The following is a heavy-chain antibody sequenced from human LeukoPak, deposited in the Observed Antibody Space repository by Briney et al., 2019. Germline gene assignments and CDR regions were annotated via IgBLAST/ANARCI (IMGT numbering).Heavy chain of an antibody. CDR1: GFTFSSFG. CDR3: ARDWDYYDSSGYDHPFDY. D-gene: IGHD3-22*01. V-gene: IGHV3-30*03. Sequence: GGSLRLSCAASGFTFSSFGMHWLRQAPGKGLEWVAVIPNDRRNNYYADSVKGRFTISRDNSKNTLYLQMNSLRAENTAVYYCARDWDYYDSSGYDHPFDYWGQGTLVTVSS. CDR2: IPNDRRNN. J-gene: IGHJ4*02.